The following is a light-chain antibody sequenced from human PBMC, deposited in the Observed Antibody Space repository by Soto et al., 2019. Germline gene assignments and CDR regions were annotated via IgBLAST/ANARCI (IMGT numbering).Light chain of an antibody. J-gene: IGKJ4*01. CDR1: QGISSY. Sequence: TISCRASQGISSYLAWYQQKPGKAPKLLIHAASTLQRGVPSRFGVSGSGTDLTLTISSLQPEDFATYYCQQTFKTPLTFGGGTKV. V-gene: IGKV1-9*01. CDR2: AAS. CDR3: QQTFKTPLT.